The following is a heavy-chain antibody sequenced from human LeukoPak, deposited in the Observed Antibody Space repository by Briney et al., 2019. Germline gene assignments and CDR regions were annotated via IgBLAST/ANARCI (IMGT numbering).Heavy chain of an antibody. D-gene: IGHD7-27*01. J-gene: IGHJ3*01. CDR1: GFSFSSAT. V-gene: IGHV3-21*06. CDR3: ARDLQTGLAFDA. CDR2: LSGSGRLI. Sequence: GGSLRLSCAASGFSFSSATMNWARQAPGKALEWVSSLSGSGRLIWYAGSVKGRFTISRDNAANSLFLQMNSLRVEDTAVYYCARDLQTGLAFDAWGQGTVVAVSS.